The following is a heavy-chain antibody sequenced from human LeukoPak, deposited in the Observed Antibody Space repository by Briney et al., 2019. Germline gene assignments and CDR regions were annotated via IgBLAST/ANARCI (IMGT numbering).Heavy chain of an antibody. V-gene: IGHV3-33*01. Sequence: PGGSLRLSCAASGFTFSSFGMHWVRQSRGKGLQWVAVIWYDGSNKYYADSVKGRFTISRDNSKNTLYLQMHSLRAEDTAVYYCARDNWNYDGYGMDVWGQGTTVTVSS. D-gene: IGHD1-7*01. CDR3: ARDNWNYDGYGMDV. J-gene: IGHJ6*02. CDR1: GFTFSSFG. CDR2: IWYDGSNK.